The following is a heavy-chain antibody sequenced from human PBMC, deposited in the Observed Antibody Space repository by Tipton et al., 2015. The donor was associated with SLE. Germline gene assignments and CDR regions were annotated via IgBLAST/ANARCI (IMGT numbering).Heavy chain of an antibody. V-gene: IGHV1-69*09. J-gene: IGHJ4*02. D-gene: IGHD3-22*01. CDR2: IIPILGIA. Sequence: QVQLVQSGAEVKKPGASVKVSCKASGYTFTSYGISWVRQAPGQGLEWMGWIIPILGIANYAQKFQGRVTITADKSTSTAYMELSSLRSEDTAVYYCARSPYYYDSSGYYDYWGQGTLVTVSS. CDR1: GYTFTSYG. CDR3: ARSPYYYDSSGYYDY.